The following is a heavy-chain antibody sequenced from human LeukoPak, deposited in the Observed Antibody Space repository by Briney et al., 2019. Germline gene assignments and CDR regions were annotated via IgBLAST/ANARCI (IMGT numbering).Heavy chain of an antibody. D-gene: IGHD4-17*01. J-gene: IGHJ4*02. CDR1: GGSIISYY. V-gene: IGHV4-59*01. CDR3: ARARRHDYEPYFGY. Sequence: PSETLSLTCTVSGGSIISYYWSWIRQPPGKGLEWIGYIYYSGSTNSNPSLRSRVTISIDTSKNQFSLKLSSVTAADTAVYYCARARRHDYEPYFGYWGQGTLVTVSS. CDR2: IYYSGST.